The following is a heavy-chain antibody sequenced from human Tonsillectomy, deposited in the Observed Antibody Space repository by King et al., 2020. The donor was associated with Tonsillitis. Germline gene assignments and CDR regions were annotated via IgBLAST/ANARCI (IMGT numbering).Heavy chain of an antibody. CDR1: GFTFSNYD. J-gene: IGHJ6*03. V-gene: IGHV3-33*08. CDR2: IWYDGSNE. CDR3: ARDQAHSFGYIYYYHYMDV. D-gene: IGHD5-18*01. Sequence: VQLVESGGGVVQPGRSLRLSCAASGFTFSNYDIHWVRQAPGKGLEWVAVIWYDGSNEYFADSVKGRFTISRDNSKNMLFLQMNSLRAEDTAVYYCARDQAHSFGYIYYYHYMDVWGKGTTVTVSS.